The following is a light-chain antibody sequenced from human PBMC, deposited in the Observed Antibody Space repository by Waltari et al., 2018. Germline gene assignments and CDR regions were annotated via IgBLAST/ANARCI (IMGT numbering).Light chain of an antibody. Sequence: EIVMTQSPATLSVSPGERATLSCRASQSLSSNLARYQQKPGQAPRLLIYGASTRATGIPARFSGSGSGTEFTLTISSLQSEDFAVYYCQQYNNWPPLTFGGGTKVEIK. CDR1: QSLSSN. J-gene: IGKJ4*01. CDR3: QQYNNWPPLT. V-gene: IGKV3-15*01. CDR2: GAS.